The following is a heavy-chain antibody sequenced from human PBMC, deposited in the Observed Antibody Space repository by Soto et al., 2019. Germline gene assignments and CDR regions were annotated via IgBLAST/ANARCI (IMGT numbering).Heavy chain of an antibody. CDR2: IYYSGST. CDR3: ARVIRAVAGTSAQNPGDY. CDR1: GGSISSGGYY. Sequence: QVQLQESGPGLVKPSQTLSLTCTVSGGSISSGGYYWSWIRQHPGKGLEWIGYIYYSGSTYYNPSLKSRVTISVATSKNQFSLKLSSVTAADTAVYYCARVIRAVAGTSAQNPGDYWGQGTLVTVSS. J-gene: IGHJ4*02. V-gene: IGHV4-31*03. D-gene: IGHD6-19*01.